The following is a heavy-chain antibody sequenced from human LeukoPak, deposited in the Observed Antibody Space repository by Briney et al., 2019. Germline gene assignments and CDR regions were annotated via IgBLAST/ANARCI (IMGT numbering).Heavy chain of an antibody. CDR2: IKQDGSEK. Sequence: GGSLRLSCAASGFTFSSYWMSWVRQAPGKGLEWVANIKQDGSEKYYVDSVKGRFTISRDNAKNSLYLQMNSLRAEDTAVYYCARDPGPSNPYYYYVMDVWGQGTTVTVSS. D-gene: IGHD1-14*01. CDR1: GFTFSSYW. CDR3: ARDPGPSNPYYYYVMDV. J-gene: IGHJ6*02. V-gene: IGHV3-7*03.